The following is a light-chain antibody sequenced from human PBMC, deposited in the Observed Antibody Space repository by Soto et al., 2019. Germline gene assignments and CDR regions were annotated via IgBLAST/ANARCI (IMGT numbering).Light chain of an antibody. CDR1: SSDVGGYDY. J-gene: IGLJ2*01. V-gene: IGLV2-14*01. CDR3: SSYTRSSTLV. Sequence: QSVLTQPASVSGSPGKSITISCTGPSSDVGGYDYVSWYQQHPGKAPKVMIYEVTNRPSGVSNRISGSKSGNAASLTISGLQPEDEADYSCSSYTRSSTLVFGGGTKLTVL. CDR2: EVT.